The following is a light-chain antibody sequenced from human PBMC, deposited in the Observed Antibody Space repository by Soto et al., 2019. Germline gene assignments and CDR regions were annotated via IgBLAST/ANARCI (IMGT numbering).Light chain of an antibody. J-gene: IGLJ1*01. Sequence: QSALTQPPSVSGAPWRRVTISCTGSNSNIGAGYDVHWYQQLPGTAPKLLIYGNNNRPSGVPDRFSGSMSGTSASLAITGLQAEDEADYYCQSYDRSLSGYVLGTGTKVTVL. CDR2: GNN. V-gene: IGLV1-40*01. CDR1: NSNIGAGYD. CDR3: QSYDRSLSGYV.